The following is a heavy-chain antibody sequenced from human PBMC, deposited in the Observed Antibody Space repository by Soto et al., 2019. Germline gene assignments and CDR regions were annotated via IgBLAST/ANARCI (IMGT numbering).Heavy chain of an antibody. J-gene: IGHJ4*02. D-gene: IGHD4-17*01. V-gene: IGHV4-34*01. CDR3: ARQVTTVTHYFDH. CDR2: INHIGGT. CDR1: GGSFSGYY. Sequence: SATLAITCAGYGGSFSGYYWSWIRQPPGKGLEWIGEINHIGGTYYNPSLESRVTISVDTSKNQFSLSLSSVTAADTATYYCARQVTTVTHYFDHWGQGALVTVSS.